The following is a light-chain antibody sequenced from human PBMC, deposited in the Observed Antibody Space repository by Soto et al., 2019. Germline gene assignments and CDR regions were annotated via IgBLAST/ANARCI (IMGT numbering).Light chain of an antibody. V-gene: IGKV3-20*01. Sequence: ETVLTQSPATLSLSPGESATLSFRASQSVSTYLAWYQQKPGQAPRLLIYAASSRVTGVPDRFSGSGSGTDFSLTIRRLEPDDFAVYYCQKYGNFWTFGQGTKVDIK. J-gene: IGKJ1*01. CDR2: AAS. CDR1: QSVSTY. CDR3: QKYGNFWT.